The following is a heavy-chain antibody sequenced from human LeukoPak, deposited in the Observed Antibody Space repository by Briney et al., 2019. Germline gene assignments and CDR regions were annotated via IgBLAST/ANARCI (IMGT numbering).Heavy chain of an antibody. CDR2: IWSDGTEK. D-gene: IGHD4-11*01. Sequence: GGSLRLSCAASGFTYGHYGMHWVRQVPGKGLEWVAVIWSDGTEKYYGDAVKGRFTISRDNSMKTLYLQINSLRGDDTAVDYXXXXAXRGFDYSNSLESWGQGALVTVSS. J-gene: IGHJ5*01. V-gene: IGHV3-33*08. CDR1: GFTYGHYG. CDR3: XXXAXRGFDYSNSLES.